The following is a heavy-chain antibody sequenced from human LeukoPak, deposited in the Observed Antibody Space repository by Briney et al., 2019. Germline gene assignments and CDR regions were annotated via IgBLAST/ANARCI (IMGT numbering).Heavy chain of an antibody. J-gene: IGHJ4*02. CDR2: IIPILGIA. CDR3: AVTYYDFWSGLSFDF. V-gene: IGHV1-69*02. CDR1: GGTFSSYT. D-gene: IGHD3-3*01. Sequence: PVASVKVSCKASGGTFSSYTISWVRQAPGQGLEWMGRIIPILGIANYAQKFQGRVTITADKSTSTAYVELSSLRSEDTAVYYCAVTYYDFWSGLSFDFWGQGTLVTVSS.